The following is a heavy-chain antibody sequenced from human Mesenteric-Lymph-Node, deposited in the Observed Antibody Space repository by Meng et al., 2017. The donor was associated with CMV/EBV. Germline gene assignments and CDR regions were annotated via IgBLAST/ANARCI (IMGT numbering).Heavy chain of an antibody. V-gene: IGHV1-2*02. CDR3: AYPSSSWYGGFDY. D-gene: IGHD6-13*01. CDR2: INPSSGST. J-gene: IGHJ4*02. Sequence: ASVKVSCKASGYTFTDYYVHWIRQTPGQGLEWMGWINPSSGSTKSAQKFQGRVTMTRATSISTAYMELSRLRSDDTAVYYCAYPSSSWYGGFDYWGQGTLVTVSS. CDR1: GYTFTDYY.